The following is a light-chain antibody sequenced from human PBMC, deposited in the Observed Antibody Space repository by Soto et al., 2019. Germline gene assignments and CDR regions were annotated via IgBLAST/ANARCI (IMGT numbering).Light chain of an antibody. CDR2: DVT. J-gene: IGLJ2*01. Sequence: QSVLTQPRSVSGSPGQSVTISCTGTSSDVGGYNYVSWYQRHPGKAPKLIISDVTKRPSGVPDRFSGSKSGNTASLTISGLHAEDEADYDCCSFAGSNILIFGGGTKLTVL. V-gene: IGLV2-11*01. CDR3: CSFAGSNILI. CDR1: SSDVGGYNY.